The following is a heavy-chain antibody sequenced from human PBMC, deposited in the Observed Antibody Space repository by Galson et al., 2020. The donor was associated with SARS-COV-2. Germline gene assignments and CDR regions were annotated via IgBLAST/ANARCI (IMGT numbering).Heavy chain of an antibody. CDR3: TTDNENYDILTGYYSPFDY. Sequence: GGSLRLSCAASGFTFSNAWMSWVRQAPGKGLEWVGRIKSKTDGGTTDYAAPVTGRFTISRDDSKNTLYLQMNSLKTEDTAVYYCTTDNENYDILTGYYSPFDYWGQGTLVTVSS. V-gene: IGHV3-15*01. CDR2: IKSKTDGGTT. J-gene: IGHJ4*02. CDR1: GFTFSNAW. D-gene: IGHD3-9*01.